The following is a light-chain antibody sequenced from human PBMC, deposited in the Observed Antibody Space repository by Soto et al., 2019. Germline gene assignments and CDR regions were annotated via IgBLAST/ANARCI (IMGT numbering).Light chain of an antibody. CDR3: QHSNHLPL. CDR1: QDIGTY. Sequence: DIQMTQSPPSLSASVGDRVTITCQASQDIGTYLNWYQHKPGKAPNLVIYDASNLETGVPSRFSGGGSDTDFTFTISSLRPEDIATYYCQHSNHLPLFCPGTKVDF. CDR2: DAS. V-gene: IGKV1-33*01. J-gene: IGKJ3*01.